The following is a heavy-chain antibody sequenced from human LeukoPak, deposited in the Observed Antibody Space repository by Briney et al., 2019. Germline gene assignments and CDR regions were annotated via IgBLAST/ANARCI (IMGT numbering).Heavy chain of an antibody. V-gene: IGHV4-39*01. CDR1: GGSISSSSYY. J-gene: IGHJ4*02. CDR2: IYYSGNT. Sequence: PSETLSLTCTVSGGSISSSSYYWGWIRQPPGKGLEWIGSIYYSGNTYYNPSLKSRVTISVDTSKNQFSLKLSSVTAADTAVYYCARVDIAVVPSASFDYWGQGTLVTVSS. CDR3: ARVDIAVVPSASFDY. D-gene: IGHD2-2*01.